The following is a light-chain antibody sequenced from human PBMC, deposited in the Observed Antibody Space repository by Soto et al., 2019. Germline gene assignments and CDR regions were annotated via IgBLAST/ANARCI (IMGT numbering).Light chain of an antibody. CDR3: GTWDTSLSGDVI. J-gene: IGLJ2*01. V-gene: IGLV1-51*01. CDR1: SSNIGKNY. Sequence: QSVLTQPPSVSAAPGQKVTISCSGSSSNIGKNYVSWYQQFPGRAPKLLIYDNDQRPSGIPDRFSGSKSGTLATLGITGLQTGDEADYYCGTWDTSLSGDVIFGGGTKLTVL. CDR2: DND.